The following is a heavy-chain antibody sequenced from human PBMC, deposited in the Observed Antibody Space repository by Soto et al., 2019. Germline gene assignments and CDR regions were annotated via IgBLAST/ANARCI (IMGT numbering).Heavy chain of an antibody. CDR3: ARAPLTYSSSSGLDY. V-gene: IGHV3-30-3*01. CDR2: ISYDGSNK. CDR1: GFTFSSYA. D-gene: IGHD6-6*01. Sequence: QVQLVESGGGVVQPGRSLRLSCAASGFTFSSYAMHWVRQAPGKGLEWVAVISYDGSNKYYADSVKGRFTISRDNSKNTLYLQMNSLRAEDKAVYYCARAPLTYSSSSGLDYWGQGTLVTVSS. J-gene: IGHJ4*02.